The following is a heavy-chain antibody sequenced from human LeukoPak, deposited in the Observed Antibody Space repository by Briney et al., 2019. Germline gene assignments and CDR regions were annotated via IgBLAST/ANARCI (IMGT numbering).Heavy chain of an antibody. V-gene: IGHV3-7*01. D-gene: IGHD2/OR15-2a*01. CDR1: GFTFSSYA. J-gene: IGHJ5*02. CDR2: INQDGSEK. CDR3: AEGTTA. Sequence: PGGSLRLSCAASGFTFSSYATHWVRQAPGKGLEWVANINQDGSEKFYVDSVKGRFTISRDNAKNSLYLQMNSLRVDDTAVYYCAEGTTAWGQGTLVTVSS.